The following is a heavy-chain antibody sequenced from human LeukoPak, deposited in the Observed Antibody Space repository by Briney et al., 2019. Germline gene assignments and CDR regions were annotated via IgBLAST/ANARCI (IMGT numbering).Heavy chain of an antibody. D-gene: IGHD3-3*01. CDR2: MYDSGST. CDR3: ARGGLVYSLFGFDY. Sequence: PSETLSLTCTVSGGSISSSNFYWGWIRQPPGKGLEWIGSMYDSGSTYYNPSLKSRVATSIDTSKNQFSLKLSSVTAADTAVYYCARGGLVYSLFGFDYWGQGTLVTVSS. CDR1: GGSISSSNFY. J-gene: IGHJ4*02. V-gene: IGHV4-39*07.